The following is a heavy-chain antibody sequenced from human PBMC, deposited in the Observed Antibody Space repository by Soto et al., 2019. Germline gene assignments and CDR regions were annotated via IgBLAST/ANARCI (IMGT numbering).Heavy chain of an antibody. CDR1: GGTFSSYA. D-gene: IGHD6-19*01. V-gene: IGHV1-69*13. Sequence: SVKVSCKASGGTFSSYAISWVRQAPGQGLEWMGGIIPIFGTANYAQKFQGRVTITADESTSTAYMELSSLRSEDTAVYYCARINNSAWQPIDYWGQGTLVTVSS. CDR3: ARINNSAWQPIDY. J-gene: IGHJ4*02. CDR2: IIPIFGTA.